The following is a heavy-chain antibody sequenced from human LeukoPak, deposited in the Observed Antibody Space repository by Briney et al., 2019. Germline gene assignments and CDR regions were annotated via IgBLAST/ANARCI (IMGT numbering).Heavy chain of an antibody. CDR3: ARGDYSGSYYHFDY. V-gene: IGHV1-18*01. D-gene: IGHD1-26*01. CDR2: ISGYNGIT. J-gene: IGHJ4*02. CDR1: GYTFSSYG. Sequence: ASVKVSCKASGYTFSSYGISWVHQAPGQGLEWMGWISGYNGITSYAQKLEGRVTMATDTSTTTAYMELRSLRSDDTAVYYCARGDYSGSYYHFDYWGQGTLVTVSS.